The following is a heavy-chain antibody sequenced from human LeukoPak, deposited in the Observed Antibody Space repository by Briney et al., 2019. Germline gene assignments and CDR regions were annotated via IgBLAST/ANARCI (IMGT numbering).Heavy chain of an antibody. CDR3: AREKGEQWLAYFDY. J-gene: IGHJ4*02. V-gene: IGHV1-18*01. D-gene: IGHD6-19*01. Sequence: ASVKVSCKASGCTFTSYGISWVRQAPGQGLEWMGWISAYNGNTNYAQKLQGRVTMTTDTSTSTAYMELRSLRSDDTAVYYCAREKGEQWLAYFDYWGQGTLVTVSS. CDR2: ISAYNGNT. CDR1: GCTFTSYG.